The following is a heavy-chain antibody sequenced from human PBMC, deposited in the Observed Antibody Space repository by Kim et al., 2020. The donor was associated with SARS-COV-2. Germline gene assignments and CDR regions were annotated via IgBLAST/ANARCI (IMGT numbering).Heavy chain of an antibody. Sequence: SETLSLTCAVSGGSISSGGYSWSWIRQPPGKGLEWIGYIYHSGSTYYNPSLKSRVTISVDRSKNQFSLKLSSVTAADTAVYYCAREIAAGTTTINRPGLAFDIWGQGTMVTVSS. D-gene: IGHD6-13*01. CDR2: IYHSGST. CDR3: AREIAAGTTTINRPGLAFDI. J-gene: IGHJ3*02. V-gene: IGHV4-30-2*01. CDR1: GGSISSGGYS.